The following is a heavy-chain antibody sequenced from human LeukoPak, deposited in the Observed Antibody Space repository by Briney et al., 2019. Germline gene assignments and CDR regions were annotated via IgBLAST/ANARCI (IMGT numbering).Heavy chain of an antibody. V-gene: IGHV4-38-2*01. Sequence: PSETLSLTCAVSGYSISSGYYWGWIRQPPGKGLEWIGSIYHSGSTYYNPSLKSRVTISVDTSKNQFSLKLSSVTAADTAVYYCARGVVVPDAPIDYWGQGTLVTVSS. CDR3: ARGVVVPDAPIDY. CDR1: GYSISSGYY. J-gene: IGHJ4*02. D-gene: IGHD2-2*01. CDR2: IYHSGST.